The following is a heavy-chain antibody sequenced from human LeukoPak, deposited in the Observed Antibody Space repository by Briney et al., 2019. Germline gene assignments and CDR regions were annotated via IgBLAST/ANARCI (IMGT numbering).Heavy chain of an antibody. D-gene: IGHD3-10*01. J-gene: IGHJ6*03. V-gene: IGHV3-23*01. CDR2: ISGSGGTT. Sequence: GGSLRLSCAASGFTFSSYAMSWVRQAPGKGLEWVPAISGSGGTTYYADSVKGRFTISRDNSKNTLYLQMNSLRAEDTAVYYCAKDGTGSSYYHCYYMDVWGKGTTVTVSS. CDR1: GFTFSSYA. CDR3: AKDGTGSSYYHCYYMDV.